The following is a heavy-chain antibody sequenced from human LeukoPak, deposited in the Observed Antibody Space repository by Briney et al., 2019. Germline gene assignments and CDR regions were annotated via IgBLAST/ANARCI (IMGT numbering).Heavy chain of an antibody. Sequence: GGSLRLSCAASGFTFSSYSMTWVRQAPGKGLEWVSYISSSSTIYYADSVKGRFTISRDNAKNSLYLQMNSLRAEDTAVYYCARSRYYDYVWGSYKNLYYFDYWGQGTLVTVSS. D-gene: IGHD3-16*01. V-gene: IGHV3-48*01. CDR2: ISSSSTI. CDR3: ARSRYYDYVWGSYKNLYYFDY. CDR1: GFTFSSYS. J-gene: IGHJ4*02.